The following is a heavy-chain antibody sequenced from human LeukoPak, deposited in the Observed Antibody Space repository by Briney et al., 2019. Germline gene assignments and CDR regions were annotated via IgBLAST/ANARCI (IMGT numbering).Heavy chain of an antibody. V-gene: IGHV3-23*01. CDR2: ISGSSDNT. CDR3: AKGSYYDSSGSFYFDY. CDR1: GFTVSSNY. Sequence: GGSLRLSCAASGFTVSSNYMSWVRQAPGKGLEWVSGISGSSDNTYYADSVKGRFTISRDNSKNTLYVQVNSLGTEDTAAYYCAKGSYYDSSGSFYFDYWGQGTLVTVSS. J-gene: IGHJ4*02. D-gene: IGHD3-22*01.